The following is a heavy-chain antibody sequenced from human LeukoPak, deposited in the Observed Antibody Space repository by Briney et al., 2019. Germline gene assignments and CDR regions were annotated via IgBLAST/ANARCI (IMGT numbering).Heavy chain of an antibody. D-gene: IGHD1-26*01. Sequence: ASVKVSCKASGYIFTNFGISWVRQARGQGLEWMGWISGYNGNTKYVQKFQGRVTMTTDTSTSTAYMELSSLRSEDTAVYYCARDGRRGATGVYWGQGTLVTVSS. V-gene: IGHV1-18*01. J-gene: IGHJ4*02. CDR3: ARDGRRGATGVY. CDR2: ISGYNGNT. CDR1: GYIFTNFG.